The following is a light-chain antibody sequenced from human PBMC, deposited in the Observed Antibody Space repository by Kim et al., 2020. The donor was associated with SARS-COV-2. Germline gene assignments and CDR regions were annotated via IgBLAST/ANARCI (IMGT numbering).Light chain of an antibody. CDR3: QSYDSSLWV. Sequence: GKTVTLSCPRSSGSIASNYVQWYQQRPGSAPTTVIYEDNQRPSGVPDRFSGSIDSSSNSASLTISGLKTEDEADYYCQSYDSSLWVFGGGTQLTVL. CDR1: SGSIASNY. CDR2: EDN. J-gene: IGLJ3*02. V-gene: IGLV6-57*03.